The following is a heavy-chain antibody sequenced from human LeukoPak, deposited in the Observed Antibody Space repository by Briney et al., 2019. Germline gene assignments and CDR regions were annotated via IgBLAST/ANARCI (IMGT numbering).Heavy chain of an antibody. D-gene: IGHD3-10*01. CDR1: GGSVSSSSYY. CDR2: IYYSGST. CDR3: AGTGSGSYHSDY. V-gene: IGHV4-39*01. J-gene: IGHJ4*02. Sequence: SETLSLTCTVSGGSVSSSSYYWGWIRQPPGKGLEWIGGIYYSGSTYYNPSLKSRVTISVDTSKNQFSLKLSSVTAADTAVYYCAGTGSGSYHSDYWGQGTLVTVSS.